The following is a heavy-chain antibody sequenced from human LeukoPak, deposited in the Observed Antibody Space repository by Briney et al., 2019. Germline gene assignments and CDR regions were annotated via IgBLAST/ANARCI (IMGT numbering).Heavy chain of an antibody. J-gene: IGHJ2*01. CDR1: GFTFSSYA. CDR3: TKAEGMTHWFFDH. V-gene: IGHV3-23*03. CDR2: LNYDGQMT. Sequence: GGSLRLSCAASGFTFSSYAMSWVRQAPGKGLEWIAVLNYDGQMTYYADSVKGRFAVSRDNSKNTVYLQMNNLRADDTAVYFCTKAEGMTHWFFDHWGRGALVTVTS.